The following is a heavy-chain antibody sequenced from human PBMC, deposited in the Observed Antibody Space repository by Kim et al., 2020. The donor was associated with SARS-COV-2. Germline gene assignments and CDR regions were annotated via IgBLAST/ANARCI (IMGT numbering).Heavy chain of an antibody. CDR2: IDPSDSYT. V-gene: IGHV5-10-1*01. CDR3: ARHKTGSGWYAWFDP. J-gene: IGHJ5*02. CDR1: GYSFNSYW. Sequence: GESLKISCKGSGYSFNSYWISWVRQMPGKGLEWMGRIDPSDSYTNYSPSFQGHVTIPADKSISTAYLQWSSLKASDTARYYCARHKTGSGWYAWFDPWGQGTLVTVSS. D-gene: IGHD6-19*01.